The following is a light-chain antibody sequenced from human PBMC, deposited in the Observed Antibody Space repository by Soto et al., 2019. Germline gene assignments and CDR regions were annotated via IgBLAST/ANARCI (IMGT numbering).Light chain of an antibody. Sequence: VLTQSPGTVSLSPGERATLSCRASQSINSNYLAWYQQKPGQGPRLLIYDASSRASGIRDRFSGSGSGTDLALTISRLEPEDFAVYYCQQYGSSPPLSFGGGTKVDIK. CDR2: DAS. CDR1: QSINSNY. J-gene: IGKJ4*01. CDR3: QQYGSSPPLS. V-gene: IGKV3-20*01.